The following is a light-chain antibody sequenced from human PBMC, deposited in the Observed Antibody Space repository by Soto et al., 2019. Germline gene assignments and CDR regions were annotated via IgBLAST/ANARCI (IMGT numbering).Light chain of an antibody. CDR1: QGIRND. CDR2: AAS. CDR3: LQDYNYPRT. V-gene: IGKV1-6*01. Sequence: AIQMTQSPSSLSASVGDRVTITCRASQGIRNDLGWYQQKPGKAPKLLIYAASSLQSGVPSRFSGSGSGTDFPLPISRLQAEDFATYYCLQDYNYPRTFGQGTKVEIK. J-gene: IGKJ1*01.